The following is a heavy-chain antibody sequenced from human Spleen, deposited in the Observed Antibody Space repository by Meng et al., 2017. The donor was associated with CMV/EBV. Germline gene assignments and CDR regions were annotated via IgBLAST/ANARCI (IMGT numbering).Heavy chain of an antibody. J-gene: IGHJ5*02. V-gene: IGHV1-2*02. CDR2: INPNSGAT. D-gene: IGHD2-2*01. Sequence: ASVKVSCKASGYTFTDHYIHWVRQAPGQGLEWMGWINPNSGATKYAEKFQDRVTMTRDTSLGNVYMELRRLKSDDTATYYCARDSSTSWPVFRLDPWGQGTLVTVSS. CDR3: ARDSSTSWPVFRLDP. CDR1: GYTFTDHY.